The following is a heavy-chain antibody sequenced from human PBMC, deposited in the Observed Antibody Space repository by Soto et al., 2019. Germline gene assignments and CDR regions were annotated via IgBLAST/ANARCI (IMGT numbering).Heavy chain of an antibody. Sequence: SETLSLTCTVSGGSVSSANYYWGWIRQPPGKGLEWIGSIYYSGNTNYNPSLNSRVTISVDTSKNQFSLRLSSVTAADTAVYYCARVLRGSGKKVDWFDPWGQGTLVTVSS. CDR3: ARVLRGSGKKVDWFDP. CDR1: GGSVSSANYY. V-gene: IGHV4-61*01. J-gene: IGHJ5*02. CDR2: IYYSGNT. D-gene: IGHD3-10*01.